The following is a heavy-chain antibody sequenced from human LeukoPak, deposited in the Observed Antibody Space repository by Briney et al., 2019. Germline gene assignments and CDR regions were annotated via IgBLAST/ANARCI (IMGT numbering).Heavy chain of an antibody. CDR2: ISYDGSNK. CDR3: ARDRPSYYYDSSGYPDY. D-gene: IGHD3-22*01. Sequence: GGSLRLSCAASGFTFSSYAMHWVRQAPGKGLEWVAVISYDGSNKYYADSVKGRFTISRDNSKNTLYLQINSLRAEDTAVYYCARDRPSYYYDSSGYPDYWGQGTLVTVSS. J-gene: IGHJ4*02. CDR1: GFTFSSYA. V-gene: IGHV3-30*04.